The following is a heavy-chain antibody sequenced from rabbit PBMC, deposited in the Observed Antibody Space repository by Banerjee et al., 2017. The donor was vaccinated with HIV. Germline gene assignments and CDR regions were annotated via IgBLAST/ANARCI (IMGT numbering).Heavy chain of an antibody. J-gene: IGHJ4*01. Sequence: QEQLEESGGDLVKPEGSLTLTCTASGFSFSSSYWICWVRQAPGKGLEWIACIYISSGSTYYASWAKGRFTISKTSSTTVTLQMTSLTAADTATYFCARDRDGDAGYGSLALWGPGTLVTVS. CDR1: GFSFSSSYW. V-gene: IGHV1S45*01. CDR3: ARDRDGDAGYGSLAL. CDR2: IYISSGST. D-gene: IGHD7-1*01.